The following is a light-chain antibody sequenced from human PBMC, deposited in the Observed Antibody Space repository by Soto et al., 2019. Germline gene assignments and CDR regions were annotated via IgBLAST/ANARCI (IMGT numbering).Light chain of an antibody. CDR2: DVA. J-gene: IGLJ1*01. Sequence: QSALTQPASVSDSPGQSITISCTGTSSDVGGSNFVSWYQQHPGKPPKLIIYDVANRPSGVSNRFSGSKSGSTASLIISRLKTEDEADYYCVSYTSSTTYVFGIGTKVTVL. CDR3: VSYTSSTTYV. CDR1: SSDVGGSNF. V-gene: IGLV2-14*03.